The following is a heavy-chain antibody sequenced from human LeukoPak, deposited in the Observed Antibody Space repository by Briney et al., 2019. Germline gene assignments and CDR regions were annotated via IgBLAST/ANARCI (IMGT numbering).Heavy chain of an antibody. D-gene: IGHD3-9*01. CDR3: ASVDWSNAFDI. V-gene: IGHV4-30-4*01. CDR2: IYYSGST. CDR1: GGSISSGDYY. Sequence: SQTLSLTCTVSGGSISSGDYYWSWIRQPPGTGLEWIGYIYYSGSTYYNPSLKSRVTISVDTSKNQFSLKLSSVTAADTAVYYCASVDWSNAFDIWGQGTMVTVSS. J-gene: IGHJ3*02.